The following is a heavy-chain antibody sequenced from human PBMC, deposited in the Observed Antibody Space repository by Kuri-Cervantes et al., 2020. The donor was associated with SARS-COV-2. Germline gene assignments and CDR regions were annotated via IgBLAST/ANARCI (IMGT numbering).Heavy chain of an antibody. CDR3: ARSGYSYGNDY. CDR2: INPNSGGT. Sequence: ASVKVSCKASGYTFTGYYMHWVRQAPGQGLEWMGWINPNSGGTNYAQKFQGRVTMTRDTSIGTAYMELIRLRSEDTAVYYCARSGYSYGNDYWGQGTLVTVSS. D-gene: IGHD5-18*01. J-gene: IGHJ4*02. V-gene: IGHV1-2*02. CDR1: GYTFTGYY.